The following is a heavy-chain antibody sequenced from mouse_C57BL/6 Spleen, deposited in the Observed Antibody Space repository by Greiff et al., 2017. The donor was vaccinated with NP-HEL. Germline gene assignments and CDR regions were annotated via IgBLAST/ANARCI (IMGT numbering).Heavy chain of an antibody. D-gene: IGHD2-1*01. CDR2: IWTGGGT. J-gene: IGHJ4*01. Sequence: QVQLQQSGPGLVAPSQSLSITCTVSGFSLTSYALSWVRQPPGKGLEWLGVIWTGGGTNYNSAPKSRLSISKDNSKSQVFLKMNSLQTDDTARYYCAREREGNYEKDAMDYWGQGTSVTVSS. V-gene: IGHV2-9-1*01. CDR3: AREREGNYEKDAMDY. CDR1: GFSLTSYA.